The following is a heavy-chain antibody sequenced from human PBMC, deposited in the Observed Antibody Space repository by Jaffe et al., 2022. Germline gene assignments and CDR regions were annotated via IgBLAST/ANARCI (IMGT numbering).Heavy chain of an antibody. CDR2: MNPNSGNT. J-gene: IGHJ5*02. D-gene: IGHD3-10*01. Sequence: QVQLVQSGAEVKKPGASVKVSCKASGYTFTSYDINWVRQATGQGLEWMGWMNPNSGNTGYAQKFQGRVTMTRNTSISTAYMELSSLRSEDTAVYYCARGSPRGLWFSKLNWFDPWGQGTLVTVSS. CDR3: ARGSPRGLWFSKLNWFDP. CDR1: GYTFTSYD. V-gene: IGHV1-8*01.